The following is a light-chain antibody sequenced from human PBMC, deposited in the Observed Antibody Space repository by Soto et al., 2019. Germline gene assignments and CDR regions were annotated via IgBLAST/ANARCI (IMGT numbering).Light chain of an antibody. J-gene: IGLJ1*01. Sequence: QSALTQPASVSGSPGQSITISCTGTSSDVGGYNFVSWYQQHPGKAPKLMIYEVSNRPSGVSHRFSGSKSGNTASLTISGLQAEDEADYYCSSYTSNSPYVFGTGTKVTVL. V-gene: IGLV2-14*01. CDR1: SSDVGGYNF. CDR3: SSYTSNSPYV. CDR2: EVS.